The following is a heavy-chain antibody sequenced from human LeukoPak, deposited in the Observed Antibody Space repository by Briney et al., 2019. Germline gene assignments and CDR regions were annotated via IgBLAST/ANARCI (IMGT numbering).Heavy chain of an antibody. CDR3: ATDSSSWYYYYYYMDV. Sequence: ASVKVSCKASGYTFTGYYMHCVRQAPGQGLEWMGWINPNSGGTNYAQKFQGRVTMTRDTSISTAYMELSRLRSDDTAVYYCATDSSSWYYYYYYMDVWGKGTTVTVSS. D-gene: IGHD6-13*01. V-gene: IGHV1-2*02. CDR2: INPNSGGT. J-gene: IGHJ6*03. CDR1: GYTFTGYY.